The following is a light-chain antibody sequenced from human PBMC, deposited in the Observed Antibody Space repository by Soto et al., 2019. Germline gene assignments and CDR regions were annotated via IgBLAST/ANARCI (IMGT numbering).Light chain of an antibody. CDR1: SSDVGGYNY. V-gene: IGLV2-14*03. J-gene: IGLJ2*01. Sequence: QSALTQPASVSASPGQSVSISCTGTSSDVGGYNYVSWYQHYPRKAPKLIIYDVSNRPSGISNRFSGSKSGNTASLTISGLQAEYEADYYCSSFARSSTLVFGGGTKLTVL. CDR2: DVS. CDR3: SSFARSSTLV.